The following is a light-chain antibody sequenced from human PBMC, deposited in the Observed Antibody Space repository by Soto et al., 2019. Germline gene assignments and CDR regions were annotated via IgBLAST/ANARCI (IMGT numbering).Light chain of an antibody. CDR2: ANI. CDR3: QSYDSSLSGVV. Sequence: QPVLTQPPSVSGAPGQRVTISCTGSSSNIGAAYDVHWYQQYPGTAPKLLIYANINRPSGVPDRFSGSKSGTSASLAITGLQTEDEAHYYCQSYDSSLSGVVFGGGTKLTVL. J-gene: IGLJ3*02. CDR1: SSNIGAAYD. V-gene: IGLV1-40*01.